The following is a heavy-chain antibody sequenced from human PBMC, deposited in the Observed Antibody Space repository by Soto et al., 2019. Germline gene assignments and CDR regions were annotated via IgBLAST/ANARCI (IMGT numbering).Heavy chain of an antibody. V-gene: IGHV3-23*01. CDR1: GFTFSSNA. J-gene: IGHJ4*02. CDR3: ARASGESYPGRRVFDS. D-gene: IGHD1-26*01. CDR2: ITNTGGDT. Sequence: GGSLRLSCAASGFTFSSNAMSWVRQAPGKGLEWVSVITNTGGDTLYADSVKGRFTISRDNSKNTLYLQMNSLRAEDTAIYYCARASGESYPGRRVFDSCGQGTRVTVFS.